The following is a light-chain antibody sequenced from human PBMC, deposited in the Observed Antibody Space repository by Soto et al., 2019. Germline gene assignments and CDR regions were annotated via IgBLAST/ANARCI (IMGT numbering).Light chain of an antibody. CDR2: APS. CDR3: QQLHGYPIP. J-gene: IGKJ5*01. CDR1: QGIDTS. Sequence: ILLTQSPASLSASVGDTFTITWRASQGIDTSLAWYQQKPGKAPKLLIYAPSNFQSGVPSRFSGSGSGTHFTLTISSLQPEDFATYYCQQLHGYPIPFGQATRLEIK. V-gene: IGKV1-9*01.